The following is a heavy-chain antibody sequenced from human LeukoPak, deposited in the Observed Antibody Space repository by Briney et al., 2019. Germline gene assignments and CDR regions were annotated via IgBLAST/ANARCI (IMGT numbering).Heavy chain of an antibody. J-gene: IGHJ6*02. CDR3: ARDPGSSWYYYYYGMDV. D-gene: IGHD6-13*01. Sequence: SVKVSCKASGGTFSSYAISWARQAPGQGLEWMGGIIPIFGTANYAQKFQGRVTITADESTSTAYMELSSPRSEDTAVYYCARDPGSSWYYYYYGMDVWGQGTTVTVSS. CDR1: GGTFSSYA. CDR2: IIPIFGTA. V-gene: IGHV1-69*13.